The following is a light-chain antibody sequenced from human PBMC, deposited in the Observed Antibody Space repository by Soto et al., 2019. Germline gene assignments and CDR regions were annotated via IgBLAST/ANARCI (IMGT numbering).Light chain of an antibody. CDR3: HQYDSWT. J-gene: IGKJ1*01. V-gene: IGKV2-28*01. CDR1: QSLLYSNGYNY. CDR2: LGS. Sequence: DIVMTQSPLSLPVTPGEPASISCRPNQSLLYSNGYNYLDWYLXKPGQSXQLLIYLGSTRSFGVPDRFSGSGSGTDCTLTISRLEPEDFAVYYCHQYDSWTFGQGTKVDIK.